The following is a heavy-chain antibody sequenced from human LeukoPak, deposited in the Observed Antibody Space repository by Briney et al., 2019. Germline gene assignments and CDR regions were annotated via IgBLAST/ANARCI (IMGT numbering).Heavy chain of an antibody. CDR1: GGSISSYY. CDR3: ARDRYYYGSGSYYFDY. CDR2: IYYSGST. J-gene: IGHJ4*02. Sequence: SETLSLTCTVSGGSISSYYWSWIRQPPGQGLEWIGYIYYSGSTNYNPSLKSRVTISVDTSKNQFSLKLSSVTAADTAVYYCARDRYYYGSGSYYFDYWGQGTLVTVSS. D-gene: IGHD3-10*01. V-gene: IGHV4-59*01.